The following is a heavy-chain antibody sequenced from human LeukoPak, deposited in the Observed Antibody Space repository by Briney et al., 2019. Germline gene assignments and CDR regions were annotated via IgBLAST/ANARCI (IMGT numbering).Heavy chain of an antibody. V-gene: IGHV3-23*01. Sequence: GGSLRLSCAASGLTFSRYGMSWVRQAPGKGLEWVSALSGSGTDTYYADSVRGRFTISRDNSKSTLYLQMNSLRAEDTAVYYCARGGPAAGRFDYWGQGTLVTVSS. D-gene: IGHD6-13*01. J-gene: IGHJ4*02. CDR2: LSGSGTDT. CDR3: ARGGPAAGRFDY. CDR1: GLTFSRYG.